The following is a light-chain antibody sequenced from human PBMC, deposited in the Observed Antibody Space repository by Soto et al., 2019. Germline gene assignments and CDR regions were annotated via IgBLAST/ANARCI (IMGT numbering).Light chain of an antibody. J-gene: IGKJ5*01. V-gene: IGKV1-39*01. CDR2: DVS. CDR1: QTISTY. CDR3: QQTYTTPEIT. Sequence: DIQMTQSPSSLSASVGDRVTISCRASQTISTYLHWYQHKPGRAPRLLISDVSTLQSGVPGRFRGSGSETEFTLTITYLQPEDFAIYYCQQTYTTPEITFGQGTRLDIK.